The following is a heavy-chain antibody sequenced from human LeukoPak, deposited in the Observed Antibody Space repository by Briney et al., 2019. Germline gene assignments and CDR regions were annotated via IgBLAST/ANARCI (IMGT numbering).Heavy chain of an antibody. CDR2: ISWNSGSI. CDR3: AKDKSGSGWYFDY. J-gene: IGHJ4*02. Sequence: GGSLRLSCAASGFTFDDYAMHWVRQAPGKGLEWVSGISWNSGSIGYADSVKGRFTISRDNAKNSLYLQMNSLRAEDTALYYCAKDKSGSGWYFDYWGQGTLVTVPS. V-gene: IGHV3-9*01. D-gene: IGHD6-19*01. CDR1: GFTFDDYA.